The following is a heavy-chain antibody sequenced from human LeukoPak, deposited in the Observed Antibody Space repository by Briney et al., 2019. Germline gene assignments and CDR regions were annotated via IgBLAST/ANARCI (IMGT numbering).Heavy chain of an antibody. CDR2: INHSGGST. J-gene: IGHJ3*02. V-gene: IGHV1-46*01. CDR3: ARRFGELLSHAFDI. D-gene: IGHD3-10*01. CDR1: GYSFTDWY. Sequence: GASVKVSCKASGYSFTDWYMHWVRQAPGQGLEWMGIINHSGGSTSYAQKFQGRVTITRNTSISTAYMELSSLRSEDTAVYYCARRFGELLSHAFDIWGQGTMVTVSS.